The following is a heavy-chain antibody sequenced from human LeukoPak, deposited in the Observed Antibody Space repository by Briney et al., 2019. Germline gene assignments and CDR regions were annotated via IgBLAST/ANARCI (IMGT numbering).Heavy chain of an antibody. CDR3: ASTPYDYVWGSYRYALYFDY. CDR2: IYYSGST. Sequence: SETLSLTCTVSGGSISSGDYYWSWIRQHPGKGLEWIGYIYYSGSTYYNPSLKSRVTISVDTSKNQFSLKLSSVTAADTAVYYCASTPYDYVWGSYRYALYFDYWGQGTLVTVSS. J-gene: IGHJ4*02. V-gene: IGHV4-31*03. D-gene: IGHD3-16*02. CDR1: GGSISSGDYY.